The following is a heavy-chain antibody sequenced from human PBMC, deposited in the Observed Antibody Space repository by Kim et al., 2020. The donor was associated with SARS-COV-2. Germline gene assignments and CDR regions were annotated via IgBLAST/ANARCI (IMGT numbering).Heavy chain of an antibody. Sequence: ASVKVSCKTSGHTFTRDSIHWVRQAPGQRLEWMGGIDCGNGNTIYSQKFKGRVTLSTDTSASTAYMELSSLRSEDSAVYFCLGGYYFDYWGQGTPGTVS. V-gene: IGHV1-3*01. D-gene: IGHD2-15*01. CDR2: IDCGNGNT. CDR1: GHTFTRDS. CDR3: LGGYYFDY. J-gene: IGHJ4*02.